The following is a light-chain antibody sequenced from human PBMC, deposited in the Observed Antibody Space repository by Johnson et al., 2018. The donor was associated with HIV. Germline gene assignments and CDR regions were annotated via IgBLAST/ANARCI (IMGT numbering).Light chain of an antibody. V-gene: IGLV1-51*02. CDR2: KNN. CDR3: ATWDTSLSAGGV. Sequence: QSVLTQPPSVSAAPGQRVTISCSGTSSTFGNSYISWYQLLPGSPPKLLIFKNNERPSGIPDRFSGSKSGPSATLDITGRQTGDESDYYCATWDTSLSAGGVFGTGTKVTVL. J-gene: IGLJ1*01. CDR1: SSTFGNSY.